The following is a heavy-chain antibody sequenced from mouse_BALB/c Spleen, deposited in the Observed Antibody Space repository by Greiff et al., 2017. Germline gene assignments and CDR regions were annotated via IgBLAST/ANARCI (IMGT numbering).Heavy chain of an antibody. CDR3: ASPRIYYDHDGAMDY. J-gene: IGHJ4*01. CDR2: IWSGGST. D-gene: IGHD2-4*01. CDR1: GFSLTSYG. V-gene: IGHV2-4-1*01. Sequence: VQVVESGPGLVQPSQSLSITCTVSGFSLTSYGVHWVRQSPGKGLEWLGVIWSGGSTDYNAAFISRLSISKDNSKSQVFFKMNSLQADDTAIYYCASPRIYYDHDGAMDYWGQGTSVTVSS.